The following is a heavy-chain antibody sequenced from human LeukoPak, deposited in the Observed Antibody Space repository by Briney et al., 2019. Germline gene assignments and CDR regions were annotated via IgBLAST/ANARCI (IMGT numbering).Heavy chain of an antibody. CDR2: IYYSGNT. V-gene: IGHV4-59*01. D-gene: IGHD6-25*01. CDR3: ARGKSYWYLDL. J-gene: IGHJ2*01. CDR1: GGPISSYY. Sequence: SETLTLTCTVSGGPISSYYGSWIRQPPGKGLEWIGYIYYSGNTNYKPSLKSRVTISVDTSKNQLSLKLSSVTAADTAVYYCARGKSYWYLDLWGRGTLVTVSS.